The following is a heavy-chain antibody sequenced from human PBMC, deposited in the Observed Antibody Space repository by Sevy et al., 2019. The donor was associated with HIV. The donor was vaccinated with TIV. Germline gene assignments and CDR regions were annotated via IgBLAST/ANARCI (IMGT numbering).Heavy chain of an antibody. CDR3: ARGGGNGWYYFDY. J-gene: IGHJ4*02. CDR2: IIPILGTV. CDR1: GGTFSSYG. V-gene: IGHV1-69*13. Sequence: SVKVSCKASGGTFSSYGISWVRQAPGQGLEWMGGIIPILGTVNCAQKFQGRVTITADESTKTAYMELSSLRSEDTAVYSCARGGGNGWYYFDYWGQETLVTVSS. D-gene: IGHD6-19*01.